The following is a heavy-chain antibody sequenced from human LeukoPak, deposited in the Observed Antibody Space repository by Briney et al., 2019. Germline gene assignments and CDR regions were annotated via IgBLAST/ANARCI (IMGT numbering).Heavy chain of an antibody. CDR3: AKVVTMVRGVPHDAFDI. CDR1: GFTFSSYA. V-gene: IGHV3-23*01. Sequence: GRSLRLSCAASGFTFSSYAMSWVRQAPGKGLEWVSAISGSGGSTYYADSVKGRFTISRDNSKNTLYLQMNSLRAEDTAVYYCAKVVTMVRGVPHDAFDIWGQGTMVTVSS. D-gene: IGHD3-10*01. J-gene: IGHJ3*02. CDR2: ISGSGGST.